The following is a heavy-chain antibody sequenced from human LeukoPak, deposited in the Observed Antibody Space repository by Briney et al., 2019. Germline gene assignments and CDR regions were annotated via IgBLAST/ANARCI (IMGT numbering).Heavy chain of an antibody. CDR1: GGSFSGYY. V-gene: IGHV4-34*01. J-gene: IGHJ5*02. D-gene: IGHD5-18*01. Sequence: SETLSLTCAVYGGSFSGYYWSWIRQPPGKGLEWIGEINHSGSTNYNPSLKSRVTISVDTSKNQFSLKLSSVTAADTAVYYCARRVYSYAWYNWFDPWGQGTLVTVSS. CDR2: INHSGST. CDR3: ARRVYSYAWYNWFDP.